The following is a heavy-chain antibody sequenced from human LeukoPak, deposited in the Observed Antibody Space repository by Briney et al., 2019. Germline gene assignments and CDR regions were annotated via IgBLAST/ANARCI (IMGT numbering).Heavy chain of an antibody. J-gene: IGHJ6*02. V-gene: IGHV3-64*01. CDR1: GFTFSSYA. D-gene: IGHD6-19*01. CDR2: ISSNGGST. CDR3: AKDSSGWADYYYGMDV. Sequence: PGGSLRLSCAASGFTFSSYAMHWVRQAPGKGLEYVSAISSNGGSTYYANSVKGRFTISRDNSKNTLYLQMNSLRAEDTAVYYCAKDSSGWADYYYGMDVWGQGTTVTISS.